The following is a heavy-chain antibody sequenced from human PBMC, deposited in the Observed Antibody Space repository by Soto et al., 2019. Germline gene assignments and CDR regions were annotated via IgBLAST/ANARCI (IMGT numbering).Heavy chain of an antibody. D-gene: IGHD3-10*01. V-gene: IGHV1-18*01. CDR2: ISAYNGNT. CDR1: GYTFTSYG. J-gene: IGHJ6*02. CDR3: ARTYYGSGSPIASDYYYYGMDV. Sequence: ASVKVSCKASGYTFTSYGISWVRQAPGQGLEWMGWISAYNGNTNYAQKLQGRVTMTTDTSTSTAYMELRSLRSDDTAVYYCARTYYGSGSPIASDYYYYGMDVWGQGTTVTVSS.